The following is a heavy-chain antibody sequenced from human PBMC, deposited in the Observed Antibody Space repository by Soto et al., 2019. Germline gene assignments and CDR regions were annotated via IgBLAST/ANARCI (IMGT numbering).Heavy chain of an antibody. CDR1: GLSLSRGGYY. J-gene: IGHJ4*02. D-gene: IGHD3-10*01. Sequence: PSETLSLTCTVSGLSLSRGGYYWRWIRQNPGKGLEWIGYIYYSGSTYYNPSLQSRCTISVDTSKKQVSLKLSSVIAADTPVYYFATYYHGSGSYVDQWGQATLVTV. CDR3: ATYYHGSGSYVDQ. V-gene: IGHV4-31*03. CDR2: IYYSGST.